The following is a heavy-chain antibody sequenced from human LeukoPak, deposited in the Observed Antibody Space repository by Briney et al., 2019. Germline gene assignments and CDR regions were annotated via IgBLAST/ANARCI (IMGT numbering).Heavy chain of an antibody. CDR1: GFTFSSDA. D-gene: IGHD6-25*01. Sequence: GGSLRLSCAASGFTFSSDAMSWVRQALGEGLEWVSGISAGGDTTYTADSVRGRFTISRDNSNNTLYLQMNTLTAEDTAVYYCAAISYSGTWPVGYWGQGTLVTVSS. J-gene: IGHJ4*02. V-gene: IGHV3-23*01. CDR3: AAISYSGTWPVGY. CDR2: ISAGGDTT.